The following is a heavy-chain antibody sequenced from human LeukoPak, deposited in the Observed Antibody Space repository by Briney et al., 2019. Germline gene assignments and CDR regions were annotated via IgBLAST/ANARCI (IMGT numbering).Heavy chain of an antibody. D-gene: IGHD6-19*01. CDR1: GFTFSTYT. V-gene: IGHV3-21*01. Sequence: GGSLRLSCAASGFTFSTYTMNWVRQAPGKGLQWVSTISSSSSYIYYADSVKGRFTTSRDNAKNSLYLQMNSLRAEDTAVYYCARDPDRYSSGWYFDPWGQGTLVTVSS. CDR3: ARDPDRYSSGWYFDP. J-gene: IGHJ5*02. CDR2: ISSSSSYI.